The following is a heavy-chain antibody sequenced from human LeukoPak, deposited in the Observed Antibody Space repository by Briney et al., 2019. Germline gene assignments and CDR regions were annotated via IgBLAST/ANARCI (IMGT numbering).Heavy chain of an antibody. CDR3: ASKGGYSSSFTNY. J-gene: IGHJ4*02. CDR1: GFTFSSYA. D-gene: IGHD6-6*01. Sequence: PGGSLRLSCAASGFTFSSYAMHWVRQAPGKGLEWVAVISYDGSNKYYADSVKGRFTISRDNSKNTLYLQMNSLRAEDTAVYYCASKGGYSSSFTNYWGQGTLVTVS. V-gene: IGHV3-30*01. CDR2: ISYDGSNK.